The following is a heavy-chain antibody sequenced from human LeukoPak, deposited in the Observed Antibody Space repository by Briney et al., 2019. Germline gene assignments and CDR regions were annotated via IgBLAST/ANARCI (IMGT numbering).Heavy chain of an antibody. J-gene: IGHJ4*02. CDR1: GYTFTSYY. CDR3: ARASHSLSYYDYVWGSPFDY. D-gene: IGHD3-16*01. CDR2: INPSGGST. Sequence: SVKVSCKASGYTFTSYYMHWVRQAPGQGLEWMGIINPSGGSTSYAQKFQGRVTMTRDTSTSTVYMELSSLRSEDTAVYYCARASHSLSYYDYVWGSPFDYWGQGTLVTVSS. V-gene: IGHV1-46*01.